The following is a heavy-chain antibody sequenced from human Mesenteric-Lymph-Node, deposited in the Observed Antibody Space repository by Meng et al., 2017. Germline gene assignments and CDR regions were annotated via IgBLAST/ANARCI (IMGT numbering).Heavy chain of an antibody. CDR2: IYYSGST. J-gene: IGHJ4*02. Sequence: QVQLQASGPGPVKPSDTLSLTCAVSGYSISSSNWWGWIRQPPGKGLEWIGYIYYSGSTYYNPSLKSRVTISVDKSKNQFSLKLSSVTAADTAMYYCARARRDGYNRQIDYWGQGTLVTVSS. CDR3: ARARRDGYNRQIDY. V-gene: IGHV4-28*01. CDR1: GYSISSSNW. D-gene: IGHD5-24*01.